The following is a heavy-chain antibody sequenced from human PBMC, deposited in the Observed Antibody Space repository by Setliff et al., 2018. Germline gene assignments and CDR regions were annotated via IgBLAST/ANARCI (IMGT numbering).Heavy chain of an antibody. Sequence: ASVKVSCKTSGYTFTDYYIHWVRQAPGEGLEWMGWLNPKNNDTSYAQKFLGRVTMTRDTSISAAYMEVNSLTSDDTAVYFCANQGDLAFDYWGQGTQVTVSS. V-gene: IGHV1-2*02. CDR3: ANQGDLAFDY. CDR2: LNPKNNDT. J-gene: IGHJ4*02. D-gene: IGHD3-16*01. CDR1: GYTFTDYY.